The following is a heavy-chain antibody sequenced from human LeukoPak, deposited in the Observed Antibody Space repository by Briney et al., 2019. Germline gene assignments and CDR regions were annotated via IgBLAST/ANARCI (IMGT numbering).Heavy chain of an antibody. Sequence: GASVKVSRKASGGTFSSYAISWVRQAPGQGLEWMGGIIPIFGTANYAQKFQGRVTITADESTSTAYMELSSLRSEDTAMYYCATGKQLWRPPLNYWGQGTLVTVSS. CDR2: IIPIFGTA. D-gene: IGHD5-18*01. CDR3: ATGKQLWRPPLNY. CDR1: GGTFSSYA. J-gene: IGHJ4*02. V-gene: IGHV1-69*13.